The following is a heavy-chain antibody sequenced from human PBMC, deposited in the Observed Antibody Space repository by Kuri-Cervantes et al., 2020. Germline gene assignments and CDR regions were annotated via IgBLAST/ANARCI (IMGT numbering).Heavy chain of an antibody. D-gene: IGHD5-12*01. J-gene: IGHJ4*02. V-gene: IGHV4-59*01. CDR1: GGSISSYY. CDR3: ARAQGDVVTTFYDY. CDR2: IYYSGST. Sequence: SETLSLTCTVSGGSISSYYWSWIRQPPGKGLEWIGYIYYSGSTNYNPSLKSRVTISVDTSKNQFSLKLSSVTAADTAVSYCARAQGDVVTTFYDYWGQGTLVTVSS.